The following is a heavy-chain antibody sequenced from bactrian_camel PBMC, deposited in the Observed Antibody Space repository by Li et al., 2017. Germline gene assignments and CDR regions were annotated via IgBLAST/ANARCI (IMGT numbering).Heavy chain of an antibody. J-gene: IGHJ4*01. CDR2: IGSDGTA. V-gene: IGHV3S10*01. D-gene: IGHD6*01. Sequence: VQLVESGGGLVQPGGSLTLSCAASGFISRSYGMSWVRQAQGKGLEWVSSIGSDGTAYYADSVKGRFTVSRDNAKNTLYLQSNSLKTEDTAMYYCAADAWTARTLESWVVAGAYEYNYWGQGTQVTVS. CDR1: GFISRSYG. CDR3: AADAWTARTLESWVVAGAYEYNY.